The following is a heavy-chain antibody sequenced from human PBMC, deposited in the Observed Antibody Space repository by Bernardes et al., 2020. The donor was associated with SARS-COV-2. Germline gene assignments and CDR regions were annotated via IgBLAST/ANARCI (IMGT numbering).Heavy chain of an antibody. D-gene: IGHD3-3*01. CDR2: ISWNSGSI. J-gene: IGHJ6*02. Sequence: GGSLRLSCAASGFTFDDYAMHWVRQAPGKGLEWVSGISWNSGSIGYADSVKGRFTISRDNAKNSLYLQMNSLRAEDTALYYCAKDFVNFWSGLYYYYGMDVWGQGTTVTVSS. CDR3: AKDFVNFWSGLYYYYGMDV. CDR1: GFTFDDYA. V-gene: IGHV3-9*01.